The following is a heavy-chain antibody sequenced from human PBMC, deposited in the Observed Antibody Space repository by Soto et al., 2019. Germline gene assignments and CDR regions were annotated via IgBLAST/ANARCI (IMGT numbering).Heavy chain of an antibody. CDR3: AHSVVAGLGYYFDY. J-gene: IGHJ4*02. D-gene: IGHD6-19*01. Sequence: QITLKESGPTLVKPPQPLTLTCTFSGFSLSSTRVAVGWIRQPPGKALEWLALIYWDDDKRYSPFLKSRLTITKDTSKNQVVLTMTNMDPVDTATYYCAHSVVAGLGYYFDYWGQGTLVTVSS. V-gene: IGHV2-5*02. CDR1: GFSLSSTRVA. CDR2: IYWDDDK.